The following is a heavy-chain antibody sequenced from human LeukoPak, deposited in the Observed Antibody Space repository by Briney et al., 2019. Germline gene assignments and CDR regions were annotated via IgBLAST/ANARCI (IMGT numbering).Heavy chain of an antibody. CDR3: ARRRYSGCSQHFDY. D-gene: IGHD1-26*01. Sequence: PGGSLRLSCAASGFTFSSYWMSWVRQAPGKGLEWVANIKQDGSEKYYVDSVKGRFTISRDNAKNSLYLQMNSLRAEDTAVYYCARRRYSGCSQHFDYWGQGTLVTVSS. V-gene: IGHV3-7*01. J-gene: IGHJ4*02. CDR1: GFTFSSYW. CDR2: IKQDGSEK.